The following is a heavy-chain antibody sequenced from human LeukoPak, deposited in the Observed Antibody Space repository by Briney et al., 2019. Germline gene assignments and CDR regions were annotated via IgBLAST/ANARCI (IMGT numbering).Heavy chain of an antibody. J-gene: IGHJ3*02. V-gene: IGHV3-48*01. D-gene: IGHD7-27*01. Sequence: GGSLRLSCAASGFTFSNYGMSWVRQAPGKGLEWVSYISTNTTTIYYADSVKGRFTISRDNAKNSLYLQMNSLRVEDTAVYYCVRVGTSFDIWGQGTMVTVSS. CDR1: GFTFSNYG. CDR2: ISTNTTTI. CDR3: VRVGTSFDI.